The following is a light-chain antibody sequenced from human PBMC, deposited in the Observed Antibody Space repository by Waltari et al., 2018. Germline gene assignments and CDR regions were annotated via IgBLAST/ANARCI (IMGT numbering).Light chain of an antibody. Sequence: QSVLTQPPSASGTPGQRVTISCSGSGSNIGSNYVFWYQHLPGTAPKLLIYRDNQRPSGVPDRFSGSKTGTSASLAISGHRSEDEADYYCAAWDDTLSDPWVFGGGTKLTVL. CDR2: RDN. CDR1: GSNIGSNY. V-gene: IGLV1-47*01. J-gene: IGLJ3*02. CDR3: AAWDDTLSDPWV.